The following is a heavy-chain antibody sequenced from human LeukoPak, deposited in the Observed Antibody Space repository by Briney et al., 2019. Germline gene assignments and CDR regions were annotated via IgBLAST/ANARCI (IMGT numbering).Heavy chain of an antibody. V-gene: IGHV2-70*11. CDR1: GGSISSYY. CDR3: ARIRGSGWHYFDY. J-gene: IGHJ4*02. Sequence: TLSLTCTVSGGSISSYYWSWIRQPPGKALEWLARIDWDDDKYYSTSLKTRLTISKDTSKNQVVLTMTNMDPVDTATFYCARIRGSGWHYFDYWGQGTLVTVSS. D-gene: IGHD6-19*01. CDR2: IDWDDDK.